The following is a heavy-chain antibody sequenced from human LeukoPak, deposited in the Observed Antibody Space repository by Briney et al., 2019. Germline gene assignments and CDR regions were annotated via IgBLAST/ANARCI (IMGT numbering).Heavy chain of an antibody. CDR2: IIPIFGTA. D-gene: IGHD6-13*01. J-gene: IGHJ5*01. CDR1: GGTFSSYA. V-gene: IGHV1-69*06. Sequence: SVKVTCKASGGTFSSYAISWVRRAPGQGLEWMGGIIPIFGTANYAQKFQGRVTITADKSTSTAYMELNSLRAEDTAVYYCARPYSISWELDSWGQGTLVTVSS. CDR3: ARPYSISWELDS.